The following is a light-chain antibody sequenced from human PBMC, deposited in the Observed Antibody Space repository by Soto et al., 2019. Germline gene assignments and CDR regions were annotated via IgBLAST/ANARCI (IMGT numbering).Light chain of an antibody. J-gene: IGKJ2*01. V-gene: IGKV1-5*01. Sequence: DIPMTQSPSTLSASVGDRVTITCRASQSISIWLAWYQQRPGKAPKLLIYDASFLQSGVPSRFSGSGSGTEFTLTISSLQPDDFATYHCQQYNNFSYTFGQGTKLEI. CDR1: QSISIW. CDR3: QQYNNFSYT. CDR2: DAS.